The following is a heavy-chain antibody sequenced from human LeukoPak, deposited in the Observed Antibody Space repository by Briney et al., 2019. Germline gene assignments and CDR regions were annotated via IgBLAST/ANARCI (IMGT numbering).Heavy chain of an antibody. Sequence: ASVKVSCKASGYRFIGYYMHWLRQAPGQGLEWMGWINPNGGGTNYAQKFQGRVTMTRDTSISTAYMELSRLRSDDTAVYYCARNTIWTGYYAFDFWGQGTLVTVSS. J-gene: IGHJ3*01. CDR3: ARNTIWTGYYAFDF. CDR1: GYRFIGYY. D-gene: IGHD3/OR15-3a*01. V-gene: IGHV1-2*02. CDR2: INPNGGGT.